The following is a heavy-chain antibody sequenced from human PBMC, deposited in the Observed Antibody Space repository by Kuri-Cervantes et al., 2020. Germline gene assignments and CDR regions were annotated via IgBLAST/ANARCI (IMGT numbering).Heavy chain of an antibody. CDR1: GGSISSGDYY. CDR2: IYYSGST. Sequence: SETLSLTCTVSGGSISSGDYYWSWIRQPPGKGLEWIGYIYYSGSTYYNPSLKSRVTISVDTSKNQFSPKLSSVTAADTAVYYCARANGYSSSWGFDPWGQGTLVTVSS. D-gene: IGHD6-13*01. CDR3: ARANGYSSSWGFDP. V-gene: IGHV4-30-4*01. J-gene: IGHJ5*02.